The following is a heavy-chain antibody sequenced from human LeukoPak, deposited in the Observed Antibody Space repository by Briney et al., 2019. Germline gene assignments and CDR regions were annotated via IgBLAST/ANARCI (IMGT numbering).Heavy chain of an antibody. CDR2: INYSGST. CDR1: GGSVSSTTYY. Sequence: SETLSLTCTVSGGSVSSTTYYWSWIRQPPGKGLEWIASINYSGSTYYNPSLKSRVTISVDTSENQFSLKLSSVTAADTAVYYCARYVVYGSGKYYFDYWGQGTLVTVSS. D-gene: IGHD3-10*01. J-gene: IGHJ4*02. V-gene: IGHV4-39*01. CDR3: ARYVVYGSGKYYFDY.